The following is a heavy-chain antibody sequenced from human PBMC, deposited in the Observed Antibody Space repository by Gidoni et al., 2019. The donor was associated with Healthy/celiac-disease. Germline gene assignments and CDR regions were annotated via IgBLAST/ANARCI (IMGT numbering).Heavy chain of an antibody. CDR3: ARQPAHVDY. J-gene: IGHJ4*02. V-gene: IGHV4-39*01. CDR2: IYYSGST. CDR1: GGSISSRSYY. Sequence: QLQLQESGPGLVKPSETLSLTCTVSGGSISSRSYYWGWIRQPPGQGLEWIGSIYYSGSTYYNPSLKSRVTISVDTSKNQFSLKLSSVTAADTAVYYCARQPAHVDYWGQGTLVTVSS. D-gene: IGHD2-2*01.